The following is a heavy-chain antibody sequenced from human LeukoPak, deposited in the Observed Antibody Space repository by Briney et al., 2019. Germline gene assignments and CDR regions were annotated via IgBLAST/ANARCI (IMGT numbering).Heavy chain of an antibody. J-gene: IGHJ4*02. CDR3: AKDRGSYLTYFDY. D-gene: IGHD1-26*01. V-gene: IGHV3-23*01. Sequence: GGSLRLSSAASGFTFSSYAMSWVRQAPGKGLEWVSAISGSGGSTYYADSVKGRFTISRDNSKNTLYLQMNSLGAEDTAVYYCAKDRGSYLTYFDYWGQGTLVTVSS. CDR1: GFTFSSYA. CDR2: ISGSGGST.